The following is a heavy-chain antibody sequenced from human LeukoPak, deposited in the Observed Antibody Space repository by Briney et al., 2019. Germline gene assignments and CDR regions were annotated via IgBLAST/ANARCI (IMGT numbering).Heavy chain of an antibody. J-gene: IGHJ3*02. CDR1: GFTFSNYT. CDR2: ISYDGTNK. Sequence: GGSLRLSCAASGFTFSNYTVHWVRQAPGKGLEWVAVISYDGTNKYYADSVKGRFTISRDNSKNTLYLQMNSLRAEDTAVYYCAKDLEVRGVAFDIWGQGTMVTVSS. V-gene: IGHV3-30-3*01. CDR3: AKDLEVRGVAFDI. D-gene: IGHD3-10*01.